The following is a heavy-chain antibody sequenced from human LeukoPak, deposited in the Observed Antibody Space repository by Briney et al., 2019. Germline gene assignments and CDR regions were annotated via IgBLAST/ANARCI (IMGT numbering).Heavy chain of an antibody. CDR2: ISSSSSYI. Sequence: GGSLRLSCAASGFTFSSYGMHWVRQAPGKGLEWVSSISSSSSYIYYADSVKGRFTISRDNAKNSLYLQMNSLRAEDTAVYYCATVFFPGYWGQGTLVTVSS. V-gene: IGHV3-21*01. CDR3: ATVFFPGY. CDR1: GFTFSSYG. J-gene: IGHJ4*02. D-gene: IGHD3-3*01.